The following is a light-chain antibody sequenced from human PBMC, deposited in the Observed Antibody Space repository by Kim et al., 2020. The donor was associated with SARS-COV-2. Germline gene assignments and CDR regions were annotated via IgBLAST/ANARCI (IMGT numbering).Light chain of an antibody. CDR3: NSRDSSGNHLGVV. V-gene: IGLV3-19*01. CDR1: SLRSYY. J-gene: IGLJ2*01. Sequence: SELTQDPAVSVALGQTVRITCQGDSLRSYYASWYQQKPGQAPVLVIYGKNNRPSGIPDRFSGSSSGNTASLTITGAQAEDEADYYCNSRDSSGNHLGVV. CDR2: GKN.